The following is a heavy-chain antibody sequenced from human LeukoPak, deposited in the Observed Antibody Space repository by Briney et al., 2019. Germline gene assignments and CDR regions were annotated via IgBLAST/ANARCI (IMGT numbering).Heavy chain of an antibody. Sequence: PGGSLRLSCAASGFTFSSYWMHCVRQVPGKGLVWVSVIYSGGSTYYADSVKGRFTISRDNSKNTLYLQMNSLRAEDTAVYYCARESGDILTGYYKWGQGTMVTVSS. V-gene: IGHV3-53*01. J-gene: IGHJ3*01. CDR3: ARESGDILTGYYK. D-gene: IGHD3-9*01. CDR2: IYSGGST. CDR1: GFTFSSYW.